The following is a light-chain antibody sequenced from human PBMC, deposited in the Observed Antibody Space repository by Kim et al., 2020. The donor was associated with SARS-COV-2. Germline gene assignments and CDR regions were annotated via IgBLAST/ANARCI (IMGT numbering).Light chain of an antibody. V-gene: IGKV1-33*01. CDR2: DAS. CDR1: QDISNN. Sequence: DIQMTQSPSSLSASVGDRVTITCQASQDISNNLNWYQQKSGEGPKLLIYDASSFDTGVPSKFSGRGSGTDFTFTINNLEPEDTATYFCQHYYGFPYTFGQGTKLEI. J-gene: IGKJ2*01. CDR3: QHYYGFPYT.